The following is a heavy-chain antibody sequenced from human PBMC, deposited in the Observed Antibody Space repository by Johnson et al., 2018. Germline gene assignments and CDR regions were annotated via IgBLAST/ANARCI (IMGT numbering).Heavy chain of an antibody. Sequence: EVQLVEAGGGLGQPGRSLRLSCAASGFTFDDFTMHWVRQVPGKGLEWVSGISWNRDTIASADAVKGRFTISRDNPRKSVYLQMNSLRGEDTGLYYCAKGGVYGGYDYHYFDVWGQGILVTVYS. J-gene: IGHJ4*02. D-gene: IGHD5-12*01. CDR3: AKGGVYGGYDYHYFDV. V-gene: IGHV3-9*01. CDR1: GFTFDDFT. CDR2: ISWNRDTI.